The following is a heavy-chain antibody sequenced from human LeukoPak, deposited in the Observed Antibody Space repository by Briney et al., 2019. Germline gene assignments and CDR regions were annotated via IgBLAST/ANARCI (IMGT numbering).Heavy chain of an antibody. CDR3: AREGTDYYDSSGYSSDFDY. Sequence: SETLSLTCTVSGGSISSYYWSWIRQPPGKGLEWIGYIYYSGSTNYNPSLKSRVTISVDTSKNQFSLKLSSVTAADTAVYYCAREGTDYYDSSGYSSDFDYWGQGTLVTVSS. CDR2: IYYSGST. CDR1: GGSISSYY. D-gene: IGHD3-22*01. V-gene: IGHV4-59*01. J-gene: IGHJ4*02.